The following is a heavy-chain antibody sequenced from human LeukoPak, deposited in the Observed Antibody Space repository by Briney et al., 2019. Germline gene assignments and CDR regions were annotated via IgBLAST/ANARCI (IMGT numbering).Heavy chain of an antibody. D-gene: IGHD5-24*01. CDR2: IYYSGST. Sequence: SETLSLTCTVSGGSISSYYWSWIRQPPGKGLEWIAYIYYSGSTSYNPSPKSRVTISVDTSKNQFSLKLSSMTAADTAVYYCTRRHGYNSDCWGQGTLVTVSS. V-gene: IGHV4-59*01. CDR3: TRRHGYNSDC. CDR1: GGSISSYY. J-gene: IGHJ4*02.